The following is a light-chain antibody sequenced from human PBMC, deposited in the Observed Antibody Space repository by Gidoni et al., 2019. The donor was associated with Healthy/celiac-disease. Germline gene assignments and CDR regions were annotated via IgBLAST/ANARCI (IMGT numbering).Light chain of an antibody. CDR2: DVS. J-gene: IGLJ2*01. CDR1: SSDVGGYNY. V-gene: IGLV2-11*01. Sequence: QPALPQPRPVSGSPGQSVTISCTGTSSDVGGYNYVSWYQQHPGKAPKLMIYDVSKRPSGVPDRFSGSKSGNTASLTIAGLQAEDEADYYCCSYAGSYSWVFGGGTKLTVL. CDR3: CSYAGSYSWV.